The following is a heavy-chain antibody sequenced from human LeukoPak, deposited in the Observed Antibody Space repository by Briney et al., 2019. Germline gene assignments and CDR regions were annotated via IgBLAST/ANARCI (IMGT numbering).Heavy chain of an antibody. CDR2: ISAYNGNT. D-gene: IGHD6-13*01. CDR1: RYTFTSYG. J-gene: IGHJ4*02. Sequence: ASVKVSCKASRYTFTSYGISWVRQPPRQGLEWMGWISAYNGNTNYAQKLQGRVTMTTDTSTSTAYMELRRLRSDDTAVYYCARDSPTRIAAAGTIDYWGQGTLVTVSS. V-gene: IGHV1-18*01. CDR3: ARDSPTRIAAAGTIDY.